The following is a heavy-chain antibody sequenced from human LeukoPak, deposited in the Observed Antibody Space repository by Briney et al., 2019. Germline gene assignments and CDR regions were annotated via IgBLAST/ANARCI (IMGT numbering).Heavy chain of an antibody. V-gene: IGHV3-11*06. CDR2: ISGSSSYT. CDR1: GFTFSDYY. J-gene: IGHJ4*02. Sequence: PGGSLRLSCAASGFTFSDYYMSWIRQAPGKGLEWVTYISGSSSYTNYADSVKGRFTISRDNAKNSLYLQMNSLRAEDTAVYYCARVTSGGRPDYWGQGTLVTVSS. CDR3: ARVTSGGRPDY. D-gene: IGHD2-15*01.